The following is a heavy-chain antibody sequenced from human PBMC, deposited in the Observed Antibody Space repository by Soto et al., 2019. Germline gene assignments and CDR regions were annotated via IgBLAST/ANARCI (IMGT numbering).Heavy chain of an antibody. CDR3: ARQPYYDILTGYYGPYYYGMDV. Sequence: GESLKISCRGSGYSFTSYWIGWVRQMPGKGLEWMGIIYPGDSDTRYSPSFQGQVTISADKSISTAYLQWSSLKASDTAMYYCARQPYYDILTGYYGPYYYGMDVWGQGTTVTVSS. CDR1: GYSFTSYW. CDR2: IYPGDSDT. V-gene: IGHV5-51*01. D-gene: IGHD3-9*01. J-gene: IGHJ6*02.